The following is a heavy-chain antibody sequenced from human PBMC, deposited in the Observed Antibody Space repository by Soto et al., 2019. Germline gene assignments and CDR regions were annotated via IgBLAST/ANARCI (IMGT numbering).Heavy chain of an antibody. V-gene: IGHV3-33*01. J-gene: IGHJ5*02. CDR2: IWSDGTYR. Sequence: QVQRVESGGGVVQPGRSLRLSCATSGFAFNTYGMHWVRQAPGKGLEWVAVIWSDGTYRNYEDSVKGRFTIFRDNSKNTVYLQMESLRAEDTALYYCARDRAGIGTSCWFDPWGQGTLVTVSS. CDR1: GFAFNTYG. D-gene: IGHD6-13*01. CDR3: ARDRAGIGTSCWFDP.